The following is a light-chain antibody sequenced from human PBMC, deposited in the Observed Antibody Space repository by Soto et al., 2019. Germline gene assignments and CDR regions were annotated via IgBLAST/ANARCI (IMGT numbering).Light chain of an antibody. V-gene: IGLV2-14*03. CDR2: DVR. Sequence: QSALTQPASVSGSPGQSVTISCTGTSSDVGDYNYVSWYQHHPGKAPKLMIYDVRNRPSGVSNRFSGSKSGNTASLTISGLQADDEADYYCSSYTRSGTLGVAFGGGTKLTVL. J-gene: IGLJ2*01. CDR3: SSYTRSGTLGVA. CDR1: SSDVGDYNY.